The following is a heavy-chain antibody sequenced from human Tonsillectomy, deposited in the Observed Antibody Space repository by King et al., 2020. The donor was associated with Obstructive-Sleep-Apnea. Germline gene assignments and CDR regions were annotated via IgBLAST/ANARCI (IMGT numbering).Heavy chain of an antibody. V-gene: IGHV4-39*07. CDR3: ARDLNGGVDV. Sequence: MQLQESGPGLVKPSETLSLPCTVAGGSISSSRHYWGWIRQPPGKVLEWIGSIYHSGSTYYNPSLRSRVTISVDTPKNQFSLKVSSVTAADTAVYYCARDLNGGVDVWGQGTTVTVSS. D-gene: IGHD2-8*01. CDR1: GGSISSSRHY. J-gene: IGHJ6*02. CDR2: IYHSGST.